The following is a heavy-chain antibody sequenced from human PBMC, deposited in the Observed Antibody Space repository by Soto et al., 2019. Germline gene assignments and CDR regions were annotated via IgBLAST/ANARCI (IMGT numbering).Heavy chain of an antibody. CDR1: GFTFNNYG. CDR3: AREDSIIIPAVSDF. CDR2: VSKSDYT. V-gene: IGHV3-21*01. J-gene: IGHJ4*02. D-gene: IGHD2-2*01. Sequence: GGSLRLSYVVSGFTFNNYGINWVRQAPGKGLEWVSTVSKSDYTYYSDSVKGRFTISRDNAKNSVSLQMKTLRAEDTAVYYCAREDSIIIPAVSDFWGQGTLVTVSS.